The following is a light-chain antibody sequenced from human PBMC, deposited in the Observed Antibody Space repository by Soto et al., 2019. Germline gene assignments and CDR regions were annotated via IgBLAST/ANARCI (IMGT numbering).Light chain of an antibody. V-gene: IGKV3-11*01. CDR3: QQRNVWPPIT. J-gene: IGKJ5*01. Sequence: EVVLTQSPATPSLSPGERATLSCRASQSIRTSLAWYQQKPGQAPRLVIFDASNRANGVPARFGGSGSGTDFTLTINSLEPEDFAVYYCQQRNVWPPITFGQGTRLEIK. CDR1: QSIRTS. CDR2: DAS.